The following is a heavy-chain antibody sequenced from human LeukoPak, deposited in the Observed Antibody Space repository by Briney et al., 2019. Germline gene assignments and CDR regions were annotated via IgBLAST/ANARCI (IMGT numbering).Heavy chain of an antibody. Sequence: GGSLRLSCAASGFTFSSYVMHWVRQAPGKGLEWVEVISYDGSNKHYGDSAKGRFTISRDNSNNTLYLQMNSLRAEDTAVYYCARDGPGISVAGHFDYWGQGTLVTVSS. CDR3: ARDGPGISVAGHFDY. V-gene: IGHV3-30*04. CDR2: ISYDGSNK. J-gene: IGHJ4*02. CDR1: GFTFSSYV. D-gene: IGHD6-19*01.